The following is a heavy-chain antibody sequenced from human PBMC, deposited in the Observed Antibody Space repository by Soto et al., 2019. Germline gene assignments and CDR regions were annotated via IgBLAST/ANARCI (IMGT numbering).Heavy chain of an antibody. J-gene: IGHJ5*02. CDR2: IIPIFGTA. CDR1: GGTFSSYA. CDR3: ARVKGYSSSSVGWFDP. V-gene: IGHV1-69*01. D-gene: IGHD6-6*01. Sequence: QVQLVQSGAEVKKPGSSMKVSCKASGGTFSSYAISWVRQAPGQGLEWMGGIIPIFGTANYAQKFQGRVTITADESTSTAYMELSSLRSEDTAVYYCARVKGYSSSSVGWFDPWGQGTLVTVSS.